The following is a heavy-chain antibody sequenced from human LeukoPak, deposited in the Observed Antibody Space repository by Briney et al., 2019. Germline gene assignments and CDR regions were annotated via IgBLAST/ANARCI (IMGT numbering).Heavy chain of an antibody. CDR2: INHSGST. Sequence: SETLSLTCAVYGGSFSGYYWSWIRQPPGMGLEWIGEINHSGSTNYNPSLKSRVTISVDTSKNQFSLKLSSVTAADTAVYYCARGRSGSRNFDYWGQGTLVTVSS. V-gene: IGHV4-34*01. J-gene: IGHJ4*02. D-gene: IGHD1-26*01. CDR3: ARGRSGSRNFDY. CDR1: GGSFSGYY.